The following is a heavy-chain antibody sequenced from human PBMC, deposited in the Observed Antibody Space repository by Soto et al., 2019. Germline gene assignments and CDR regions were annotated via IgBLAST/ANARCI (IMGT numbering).Heavy chain of an antibody. CDR2: INHSGST. J-gene: IGHJ4*02. D-gene: IGHD3-3*01. CDR3: ARGHYDFWSGYSLYYFDY. CDR1: GGSFSGYY. V-gene: IGHV4-34*01. Sequence: PSETLSLTCAVYGGSFSGYYLSWIRQPPGKGLEWIGEINHSGSTNYNPSLKSRVTISVDTSKNQFSLKLSSVTAADTAVYYFARGHYDFWSGYSLYYFDYWGQGTLVTVSS.